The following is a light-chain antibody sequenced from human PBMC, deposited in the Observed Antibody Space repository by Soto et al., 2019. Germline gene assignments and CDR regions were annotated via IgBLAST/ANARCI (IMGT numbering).Light chain of an antibody. V-gene: IGKV1-27*01. Sequence: DIQMTQSPSSLSASIGDRVTITCRASQGIFNYLAWYQKKPGQVPKLLIYAASTLQSGVPSRFSGSGSGTDFTLTISGLLPEDVATYYCQKYNSDPRTFGPWTKVEIK. CDR1: QGIFNY. CDR3: QKYNSDPRT. J-gene: IGKJ1*01. CDR2: AAS.